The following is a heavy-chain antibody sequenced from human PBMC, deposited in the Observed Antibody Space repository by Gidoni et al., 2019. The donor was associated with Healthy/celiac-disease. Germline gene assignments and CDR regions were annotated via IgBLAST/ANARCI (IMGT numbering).Heavy chain of an antibody. J-gene: IGHJ4*02. CDR2: INHSGST. CDR1: GGSFSGYY. D-gene: IGHD5-18*01. Sequence: QVQLQQWGAGLLKPSETLSLTCAVYGGSFSGYYWSWIRQPPGKGLEWIGEINHSGSTNYNPSLKSRVTISVDTSKNQFSLKLSSVTAADTAVYYCARGRGYGLNYFDYWGQGTLVTVSS. CDR3: ARGRGYGLNYFDY. V-gene: IGHV4-34*01.